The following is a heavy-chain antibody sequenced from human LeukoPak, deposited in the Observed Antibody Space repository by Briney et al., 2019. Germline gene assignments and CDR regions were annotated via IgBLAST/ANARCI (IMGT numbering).Heavy chain of an antibody. D-gene: IGHD2-2*01. CDR2: IYTSGST. Sequence: PSETLSLTCTVSGGSISSCYWSWIRQPPGKGLEWIGRIYTSGSTNYNPSLKSRVTISVDTSKNQFSLKLSSVTAADTAVYYCARGRGLGGKYQPPQYDYWGQGTLVTVSS. V-gene: IGHV4-4*08. CDR1: GGSISSCY. J-gene: IGHJ4*02. CDR3: ARGRGLGGKYQPPQYDY.